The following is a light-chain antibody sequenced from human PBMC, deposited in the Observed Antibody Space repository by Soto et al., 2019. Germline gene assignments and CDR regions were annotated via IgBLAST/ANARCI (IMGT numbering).Light chain of an antibody. CDR1: QNIINY. J-gene: IGKJ5*01. Sequence: DIQMTQSPSSLSASVGDRVTITCRASQNIINYLNWYQQKPGKAPQLLIYVASRLESGVPSRFSGSGSGTDFTLTISSLQPEDFATYYCQQCYNAPITFGYGTRLDI. CDR2: VAS. V-gene: IGKV1-39*01. CDR3: QQCYNAPIT.